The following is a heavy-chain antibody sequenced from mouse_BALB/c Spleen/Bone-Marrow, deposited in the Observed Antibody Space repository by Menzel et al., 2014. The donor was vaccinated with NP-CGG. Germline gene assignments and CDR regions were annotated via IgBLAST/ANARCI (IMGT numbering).Heavy chain of an antibody. J-gene: IGHJ2*01. CDR1: GYTFTTYR. CDR3: VLITPVVSDY. CDR2: INPSTGYT. V-gene: IGHV1-4*01. Sequence: VQLQQSGAELAKPGASVKMSCKASGYTFTTYRMHWVKQRPGQGLEWIGYINPSTGYTEYIQKFKDKATLTADKSSSTAYMQLNSLTSEDSSVYYCVLITPVVSDYWGQGTTLTVSS. D-gene: IGHD1-1*01.